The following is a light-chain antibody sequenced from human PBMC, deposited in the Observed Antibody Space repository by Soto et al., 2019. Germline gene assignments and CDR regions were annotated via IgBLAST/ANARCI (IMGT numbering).Light chain of an antibody. Sequence: EIVMTQSPATLSVSPGERATLSCRASQSVGSYLAWYQQKPGQAPRLLIYDASNRATGIPARFSGSGSGTDFTLTISSLEPEDFAVYYCQQRSNWPRFTFGPGTKVDIK. CDR2: DAS. CDR1: QSVGSY. CDR3: QQRSNWPRFT. V-gene: IGKV3-11*01. J-gene: IGKJ3*01.